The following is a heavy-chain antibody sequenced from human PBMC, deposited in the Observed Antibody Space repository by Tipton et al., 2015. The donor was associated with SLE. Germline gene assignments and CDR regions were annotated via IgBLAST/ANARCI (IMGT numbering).Heavy chain of an antibody. CDR1: GFTFTSYG. CDR2: ISSSGSTI. Sequence: SLRLSCAASGFTFTSYGLHWVRQAPGKGLEWVSYISSSGSTIYYADSVKGRFTISRDNSKNTLYLQMNSLRAEDTAVYYCARDRSRVAVAGYFDYWGQGTLVTVSS. D-gene: IGHD6-19*01. J-gene: IGHJ4*02. CDR3: ARDRSRVAVAGYFDY. V-gene: IGHV3-48*01.